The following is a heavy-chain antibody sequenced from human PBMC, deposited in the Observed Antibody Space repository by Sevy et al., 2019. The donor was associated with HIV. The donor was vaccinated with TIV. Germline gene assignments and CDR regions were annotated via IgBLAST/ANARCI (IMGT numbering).Heavy chain of an antibody. CDR2: TYYRSKWYN. CDR3: ARGRNVLLWFGQFDP. V-gene: IGHV6-1*01. Sequence: SQTLSLTCAISGDSVSSNSAAWNWIRQSPSRGLEWLGRTYYRSKWYNDYAVPVKSRITINPDTSKNQFSLQLNSVTPEDTAVYYCARGRNVLLWFGQFDPWGQGTLVTVSS. D-gene: IGHD3-10*01. J-gene: IGHJ5*02. CDR1: GDSVSSNSAA.